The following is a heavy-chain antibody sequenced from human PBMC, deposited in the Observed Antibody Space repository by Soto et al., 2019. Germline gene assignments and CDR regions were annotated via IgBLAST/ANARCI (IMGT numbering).Heavy chain of an antibody. J-gene: IGHJ4*02. CDR3: AHRGEYNTDGNGCYLNY. V-gene: IGHV2-5*02. Sequence: QITLKESGPTLVKPAQTLTLTCTFSGFSLSTSGVGVGWIRQPPGKALEWLVFIYWDDDKRYSPSLSSRLPITKDTSKNQVVLTMTNMDPVDTDTDYCAHRGEYNTDGNGCYLNYWGQGTLVTVSS. CDR1: GFSLSTSGVG. D-gene: IGHD3-16*01. CDR2: IYWDDDK.